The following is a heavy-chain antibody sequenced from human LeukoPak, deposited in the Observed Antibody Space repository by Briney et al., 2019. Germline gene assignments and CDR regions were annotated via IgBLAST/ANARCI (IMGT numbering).Heavy chain of an antibody. D-gene: IGHD3/OR15-3a*01. J-gene: IGHJ4*02. Sequence: PGASLQISCKGSEYRFTNYWIGWVRQMPGKGLEWMGIIYPGDSDTRYSPSFQGQVTISADKSISTAYLQWSSLKASDTAMYYCARKGLNFRRLYFFDYWGQGSLGTVSS. CDR2: IYPGDSDT. CDR1: EYRFTNYW. V-gene: IGHV5-51*01. CDR3: ARKGLNFRRLYFFDY.